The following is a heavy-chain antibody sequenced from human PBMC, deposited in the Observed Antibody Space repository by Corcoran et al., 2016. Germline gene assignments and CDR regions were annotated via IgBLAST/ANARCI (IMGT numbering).Heavy chain of an antibody. J-gene: IGHJ6*02. CDR1: GFTFSSYG. CDR2: IWYDGSNK. CDR3: ARDPDCGGDCPYYGMDV. V-gene: IGHV3-33*01. D-gene: IGHD2-21*01. Sequence: QVQLVESGGGVVQPGRSLRLSCAASGFTFSSYGMHWVRQAPGKGLEGVAVIWYDGSNKYYADSVKGRFTISRDNSKNTLYLQMNSLRAEDTVFDYCARDPDCGGDCPYYGMDVWGQGTTVTVSS.